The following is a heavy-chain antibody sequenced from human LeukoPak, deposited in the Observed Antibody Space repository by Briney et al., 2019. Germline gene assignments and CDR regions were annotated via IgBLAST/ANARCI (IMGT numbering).Heavy chain of an antibody. Sequence: GGSLRLSCAASGFTFSSYSMNWVRQAPGKGLEWVSYISSSSSTIYYADSVKGRFTISRDNAKNSLYLQMNSLRAEDTAVYYCARDRYSSSWYGRGFDYWGQGTPVTVSS. J-gene: IGHJ4*02. V-gene: IGHV3-48*04. D-gene: IGHD6-13*01. CDR2: ISSSSSTI. CDR3: ARDRYSSSWYGRGFDY. CDR1: GFTFSSYS.